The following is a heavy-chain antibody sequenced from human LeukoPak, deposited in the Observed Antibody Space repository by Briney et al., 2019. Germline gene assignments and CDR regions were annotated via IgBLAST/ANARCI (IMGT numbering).Heavy chain of an antibody. CDR1: GFTFSSYA. J-gene: IGHJ3*02. CDR2: ISGSGDRT. CDR3: AKDGSSGWYSYAFDI. V-gene: IGHV3-23*01. Sequence: PGGSLRLSCAASGFTFSSYAMSWVRQAPGKGLVWLSAISGSGDRTYYVDSVKGRFTISRDNSKNTMYLQMNSLRAEDTAVYYCAKDGSSGWYSYAFDIWGQGTMVTVSS. D-gene: IGHD6-19*01.